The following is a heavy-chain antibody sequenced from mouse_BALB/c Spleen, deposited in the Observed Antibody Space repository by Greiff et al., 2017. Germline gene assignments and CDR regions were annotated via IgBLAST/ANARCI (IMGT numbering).Heavy chain of an antibody. V-gene: IGHV1S81*02. J-gene: IGHJ2*01. CDR1: GYTFTSYY. CDR2: INPSNGGT. CDR3: TEGWGY. Sequence: QVQLKESGAELVKPGASVTLSCKASGYTFTSYYMYWVKQRPGQGLEWIGEINPSNGGTNFNEKFKSKATLTVDKSSSTAYMQLSSLTSEDSAVYYCTEGWGYWGQGTTLTVSS.